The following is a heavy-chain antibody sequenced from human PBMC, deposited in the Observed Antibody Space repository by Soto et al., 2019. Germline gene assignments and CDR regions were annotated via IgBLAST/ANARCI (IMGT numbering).Heavy chain of an antibody. J-gene: IGHJ6*02. Sequence: EVQLVESGGGLVQPGGSLRLSCAASGFSFSTYSMNWVRQAPGKGLEWVSYISSRSYTIYYIDSVKGRLTISRDNAKSSLYLQMNSLRDEDPAVYYCARGGSSADNRMDVWGQGTTVTVSS. D-gene: IGHD3-16*01. V-gene: IGHV3-48*02. CDR2: ISSRSYTI. CDR3: ARGGSSADNRMDV. CDR1: GFSFSTYS.